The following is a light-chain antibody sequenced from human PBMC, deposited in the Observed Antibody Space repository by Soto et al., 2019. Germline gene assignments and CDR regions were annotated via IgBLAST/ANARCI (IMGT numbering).Light chain of an antibody. V-gene: IGLV2-8*01. CDR2: EVS. CDR3: SSFAGNNNLV. CDR1: SSDVGGYNY. J-gene: IGLJ2*01. Sequence: QSALTQPPSASGSPGQSVTISCTGTSSDVGGYNYVSWYQQHPGKAPKLMISEVSKRPSGVPDGFSGSKSGNTASLTVSGLQAEDEADYHCSSFAGNNNLVFGGGTKLTVL.